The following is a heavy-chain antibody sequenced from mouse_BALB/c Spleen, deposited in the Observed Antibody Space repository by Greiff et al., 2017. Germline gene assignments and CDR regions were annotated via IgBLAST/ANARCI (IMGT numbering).Heavy chain of an antibody. J-gene: IGHJ4*01. CDR2: IWAGGST. CDR3: ARETVYYYGSRYAMDY. CDR1: GFSLTSYG. V-gene: IGHV2-9*02. D-gene: IGHD1-1*01. Sequence: VQLQESGPGLVAPSQSLSITCTVSGFSLTSYGVHWVRQPPGKGLEWLGVIWAGGSTNYNSALMSRLSISKDNSKSQVFLKMNSLQTDDTAMYYCARETVYYYGSRYAMDYWGQGTSVTVSS.